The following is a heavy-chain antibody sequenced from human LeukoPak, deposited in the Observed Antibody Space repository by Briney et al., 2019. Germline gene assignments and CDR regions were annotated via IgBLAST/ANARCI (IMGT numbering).Heavy chain of an antibody. V-gene: IGHV1-18*01. D-gene: IGHD6-6*01. Sequence: GASVKVSCKASGYTFTSYGISWVRQAPGQGLEWMGWISAYNGNTNYGQKLKGRVTMTTDTSTSTAYMELRSLRFDDTAVYYCARDPRYSSSSRAFDIWGQGTMVTVSS. CDR1: GYTFTSYG. CDR3: ARDPRYSSSSRAFDI. CDR2: ISAYNGNT. J-gene: IGHJ3*02.